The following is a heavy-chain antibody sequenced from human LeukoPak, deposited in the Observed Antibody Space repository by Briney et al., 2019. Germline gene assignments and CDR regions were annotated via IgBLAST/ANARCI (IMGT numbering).Heavy chain of an antibody. Sequence: PSETLSLTCTVSGGSISSGGYYWSWIRQHPGKGLEWIGYIYYSGSTYYNPSLKSRVTISVDTSKNQFSLKLSSVTAADTAVYYCARGLTGSPYFDYWGQGTLVTVSS. D-gene: IGHD3-9*01. J-gene: IGHJ4*02. CDR1: GGSISSGGYY. CDR3: ARGLTGSPYFDY. CDR2: IYYSGST. V-gene: IGHV4-31*03.